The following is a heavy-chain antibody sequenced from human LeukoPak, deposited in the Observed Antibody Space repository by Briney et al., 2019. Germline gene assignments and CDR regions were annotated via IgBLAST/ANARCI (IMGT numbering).Heavy chain of an antibody. CDR1: GFTFSSYE. CDR2: ISSSGSTI. CDR3: ARVPRWYVIDY. D-gene: IGHD4-23*01. V-gene: IGHV3-48*03. J-gene: IGHJ4*02. Sequence: PGGSLRLSCAASGFTFSSYEMNWVRQAPGKGLEWVSYISSSGSTIYYADSVTGRFTISRDNAKNSLYLQMNSLRAEDTAVYYCARVPRWYVIDYWGQGPLVPVSS.